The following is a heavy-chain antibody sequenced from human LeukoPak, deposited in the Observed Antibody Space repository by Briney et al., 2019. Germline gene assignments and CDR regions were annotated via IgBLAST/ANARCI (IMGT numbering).Heavy chain of an antibody. CDR3: ARDREPGTSASRFDY. CDR1: GFTFSSYS. V-gene: IGHV3-21*04. CDR2: ISRSSSYI. Sequence: GGSLRLSCAASGFTFSSYSMNWVRQAPGKGLEWVSSISRSSSYIYYADLVKGRFTISGDNSKNTLYLQMNSLRAEDTAVYYCARDREPGTSASRFDYWGQGTLVTVSS. D-gene: IGHD2-8*02. J-gene: IGHJ4*02.